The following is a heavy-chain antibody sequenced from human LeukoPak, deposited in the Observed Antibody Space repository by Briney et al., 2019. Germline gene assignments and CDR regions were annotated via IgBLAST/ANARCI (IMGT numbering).Heavy chain of an antibody. D-gene: IGHD1-26*01. V-gene: IGHV4-34*01. J-gene: IGHJ4*02. CDR1: GGSFSGYY. CDR2: INHSGST. Sequence: PSETLSLTCAVYGGSFSGYYWSWIRQPPGKGLEWIGEINHSGSTNYNPSLKSRVTISVDTSKNQFSLKLSSVTAADTAVYYCARGKVGATTSYYFDYWGQGTLVTVSS. CDR3: ARGKVGATTSYYFDY.